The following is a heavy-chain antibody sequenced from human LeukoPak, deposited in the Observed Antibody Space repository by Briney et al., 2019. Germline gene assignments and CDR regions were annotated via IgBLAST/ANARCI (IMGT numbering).Heavy chain of an antibody. V-gene: IGHV4-34*01. CDR3: ASALSGPIDY. Sequence: PSETLSLTCAVYGGSFSGYYWSWIRQPPGKGLEWIGEINHSGSTNYNPSLKSRVTISVDTSKNQFSLKLSSVTAADTAVYYCASALSGPIDYWGQGTLVTVSS. CDR1: GGSFSGYY. CDR2: INHSGST. D-gene: IGHD3-10*01. J-gene: IGHJ4*02.